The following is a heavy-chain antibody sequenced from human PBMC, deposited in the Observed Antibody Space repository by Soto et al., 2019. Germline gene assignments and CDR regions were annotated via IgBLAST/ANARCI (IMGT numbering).Heavy chain of an antibody. J-gene: IGHJ6*02. V-gene: IGHV3-48*03. CDR3: ARGDYDFWSGYSSGMDV. Sequence: HPGWSLRLSCASSGFTFISYEMNWVRQAPGKGLEWVSYISSSGSTIYYADSVKGRFTISRDNAKNSLYLQMNSLRAEDTAVYYCARGDYDFWSGYSSGMDVWGQGTTVTVSS. CDR2: ISSSGSTI. D-gene: IGHD3-3*01. CDR1: GFTFISYE.